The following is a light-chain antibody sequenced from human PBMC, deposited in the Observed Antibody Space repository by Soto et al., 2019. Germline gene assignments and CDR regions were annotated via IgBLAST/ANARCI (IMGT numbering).Light chain of an antibody. CDR2: DAS. J-gene: IGKJ4*01. CDR3: QQRRDWPLT. V-gene: IGKV3-11*01. Sequence: EIVLTQSPTTLSLSPGERATLSCRASQSVSSYFAWYQHKPGQAPWLLIYDASTSAAGIPARFSCRGSGTDFPLTIRRLAPDDFAVYSCQQRRDWPLTFGGGPKVEIK. CDR1: QSVSSY.